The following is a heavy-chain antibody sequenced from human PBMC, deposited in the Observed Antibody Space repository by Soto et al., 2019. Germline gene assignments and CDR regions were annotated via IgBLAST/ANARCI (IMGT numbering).Heavy chain of an antibody. CDR3: ARPTRGYSYGRKGNWFDP. V-gene: IGHV4-34*01. D-gene: IGHD5-18*01. CDR1: GGSFSGYY. CDR2: INHSGST. J-gene: IGHJ5*02. Sequence: QVQLQQWGAGLLKPSETLSLTCAVYGGSFSGYYWSWIRQPPGKGLEWIGEINHSGSTNYNPSLKSRVTISVPTSKNQFSLKLSSVTAADTAVYYCARPTRGYSYGRKGNWFDPWGQGTLVTVSS.